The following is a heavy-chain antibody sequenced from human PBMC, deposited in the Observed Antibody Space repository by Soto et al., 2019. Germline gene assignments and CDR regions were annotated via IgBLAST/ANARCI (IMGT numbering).Heavy chain of an antibody. CDR2: IYYSGST. D-gene: IGHD3-22*01. J-gene: IGHJ4*02. Sequence: QVQLQESGPGLVKPSETLSLTCTVSGGSISSYYWSWIRQPPGKGLEWIGYIYYSGSTNYNPSLKSRVTISVDTSKNQFSLKLSSVTPADTAVYYCARGGYYDSSGYYYGWIVDYWGQGTLVTVSS. CDR3: ARGGYYDSSGYYYGWIVDY. V-gene: IGHV4-59*01. CDR1: GGSISSYY.